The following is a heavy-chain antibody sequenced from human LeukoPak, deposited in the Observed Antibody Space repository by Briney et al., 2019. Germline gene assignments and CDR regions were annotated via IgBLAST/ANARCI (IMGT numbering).Heavy chain of an antibody. V-gene: IGHV4-4*07. CDR1: GGSISSYC. Sequence: SETLSLTCTVSGGSISSYCWSWIRQPAGKGLEWIGRIYTSGSTNYNPSLKSRVTMSVDTSKNQFSLKLSSVTAADTAVYYCARLIVGATRYYYGMDVWGQGTTVTVSS. J-gene: IGHJ6*02. D-gene: IGHD1-26*01. CDR2: IYTSGST. CDR3: ARLIVGATRYYYGMDV.